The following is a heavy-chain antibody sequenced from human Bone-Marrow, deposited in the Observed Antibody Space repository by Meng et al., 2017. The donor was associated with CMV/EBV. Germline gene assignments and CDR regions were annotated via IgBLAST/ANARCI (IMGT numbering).Heavy chain of an antibody. J-gene: IGHJ6*01. CDR1: GFTFSSYG. CDR2: IITTGETV. CDR3: ARGDCTGYCCYMDV. Sequence: GGSLRLSCAASGFTFSSYGVHWVRQAPGKGLEWVSHIITTGETVHYGDSVKGRFTISRDNARNSVYLQMNSLRAEDTALYYCARGDCTGYCCYMDVWGQGTSVTVSS. D-gene: IGHD2-8*02. V-gene: IGHV3-48*04.